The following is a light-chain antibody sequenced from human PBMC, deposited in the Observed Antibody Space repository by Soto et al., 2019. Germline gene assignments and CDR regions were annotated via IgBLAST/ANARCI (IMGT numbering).Light chain of an antibody. CDR1: SSDVGAYNY. CDR3: SSYTSATTYV. V-gene: IGLV2-14*03. CDR2: DVS. Sequence: QSVLTQPASVSGSPGQSITISCTGTSSDVGAYNYDSWYQQHHPGEAPKLIIYDVSHRPSGFSNRFSGSKSGNTASLTISGLQTEDEADYYCSSYTSATTYVFGTGTKVTVL. J-gene: IGLJ1*01.